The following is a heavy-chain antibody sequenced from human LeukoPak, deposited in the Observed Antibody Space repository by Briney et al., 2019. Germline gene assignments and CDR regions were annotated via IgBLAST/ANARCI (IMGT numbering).Heavy chain of an antibody. CDR1: GGSISSGGYS. J-gene: IGHJ4*02. CDR2: IYHSGST. Sequence: SQTLSLTCAVPGGSISSGGYSWSWIRQPPGKGLEWIGYIYHSGSTYYNPSLKSRVTISVDRSKNQFSLKLSSVTAADTAVYYCARGVQWLVPLFDYWGQGTLVTVSS. D-gene: IGHD6-19*01. V-gene: IGHV4-30-2*01. CDR3: ARGVQWLVPLFDY.